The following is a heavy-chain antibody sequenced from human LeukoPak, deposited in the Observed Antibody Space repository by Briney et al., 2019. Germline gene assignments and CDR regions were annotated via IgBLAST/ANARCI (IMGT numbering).Heavy chain of an antibody. CDR1: GFTFDDYA. Sequence: SRSLRLSCAASGFTFDDYATHWVRQAPGKGLEWVSGISWNSGSIGYADSVKGRFTISRDNAKNSLYLQMNSLRAEDTALYYCAKDFTAAGTDYYYYGMDVWGQGTTVTVSS. CDR2: ISWNSGSI. V-gene: IGHV3-9*01. D-gene: IGHD6-13*01. CDR3: AKDFTAAGTDYYYYGMDV. J-gene: IGHJ6*02.